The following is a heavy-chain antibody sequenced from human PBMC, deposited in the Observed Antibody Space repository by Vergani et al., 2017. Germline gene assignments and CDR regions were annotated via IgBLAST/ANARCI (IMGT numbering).Heavy chain of an antibody. Sequence: QVQLVQSGAEVKKPGASVKVSCKASGYTFTSYYMHWVRQAPGQGLEWMGIINPSGGSTSYAQKFQGRVTMTRDTSTSTVYMELSSLRSEDTAVYYCARVNTMVRGVIMSLPYNWFDPWGQGTLVTVSS. CDR2: INPSGGST. CDR1: GYTFTSYY. J-gene: IGHJ5*02. V-gene: IGHV1-46*01. CDR3: ARVNTMVRGVIMSLPYNWFDP. D-gene: IGHD3-10*01.